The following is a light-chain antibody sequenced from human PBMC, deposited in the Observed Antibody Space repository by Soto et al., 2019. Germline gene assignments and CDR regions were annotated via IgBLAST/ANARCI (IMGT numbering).Light chain of an antibody. J-gene: IGKJ4*01. CDR2: GAS. Sequence: EIVMTQSPVTLSVSPGERATLSCRASQSVSSKLAWYQQKRGQAPRLLIHGASTRATGIPARFSGSGSGTEFILTITSLQSEDFALYDCQQYNNWPLTFGGGTKVEIK. V-gene: IGKV3-15*01. CDR3: QQYNNWPLT. CDR1: QSVSSK.